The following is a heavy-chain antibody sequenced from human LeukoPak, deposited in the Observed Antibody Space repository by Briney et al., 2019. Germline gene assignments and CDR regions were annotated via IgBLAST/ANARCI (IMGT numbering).Heavy chain of an antibody. V-gene: IGHV4-4*07. J-gene: IGHJ4*02. CDR3: AATGRIAAAGNFDY. CDR1: GGSISSYY. CDR2: IYTSGST. D-gene: IGHD6-13*01. Sequence: SETLSLTCTVSGGSISSYYWSWIRPPAGKGLEWIGRIYTSGSTNYNPSLKSRVTMSVDASKNQFSLKLSSVTAADTAVYYCAATGRIAAAGNFDYWGQGTLVTVSS.